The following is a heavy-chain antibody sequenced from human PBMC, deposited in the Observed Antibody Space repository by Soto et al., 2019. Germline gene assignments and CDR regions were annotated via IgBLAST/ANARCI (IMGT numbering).Heavy chain of an antibody. J-gene: IGHJ6*02. CDR1: GVSISSSSYY. V-gene: IGHV4-39*01. D-gene: IGHD3-10*01. CDR2: IYYSGST. Sequence: SETLSLTCTVSGVSISSSSYYWGWIRQPPGKGLEWIGSIYYSGSTYYNPSLKSRVTISVDTSKNQFSLKLSSVTAADTAVYYCARLMNGSGSYYKYYYYGMDVWGQGTTVTVSS. CDR3: ARLMNGSGSYYKYYYYGMDV.